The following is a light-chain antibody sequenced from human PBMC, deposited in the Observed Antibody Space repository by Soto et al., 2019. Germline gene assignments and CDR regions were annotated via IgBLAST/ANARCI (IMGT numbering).Light chain of an antibody. V-gene: IGKV3-11*01. CDR1: QSVDNY. J-gene: IGKJ1*01. Sequence: EIVLTQSPATLSLSPGERATLSCRASQSVDNYLDRYQQKPGQAPRLLIYESYNRATGIPARFSGRGYGTEFILTISGLEPEDFAVYYCQQRSTWPQTFGQGTKVDIK. CDR2: ESY. CDR3: QQRSTWPQT.